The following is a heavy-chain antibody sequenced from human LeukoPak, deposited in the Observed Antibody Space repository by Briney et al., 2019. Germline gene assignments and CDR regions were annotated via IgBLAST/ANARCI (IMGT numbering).Heavy chain of an antibody. CDR2: IYHSGST. J-gene: IGHJ5*02. CDR1: GYSISSGYY. CDR3: ARPREWFSSSSGSLAWFDP. D-gene: IGHD6-6*01. V-gene: IGHV4-38-2*01. Sequence: SETLSLTCAVSGYSISSGYYWGWIRQPPGKGLEWIGSIYHSGSTYYNPSLKSRVTISVDTSKNQFSLKLSSVTAADTAAYYCARPREWFSSSSGSLAWFDPWGQGTLVTVSS.